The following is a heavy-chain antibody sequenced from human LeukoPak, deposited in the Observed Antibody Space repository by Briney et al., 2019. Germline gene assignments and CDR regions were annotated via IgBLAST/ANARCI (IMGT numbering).Heavy chain of an antibody. V-gene: IGHV3-21*01. CDR3: ARVERSSSSLSDY. J-gene: IGHJ4*02. D-gene: IGHD6-6*01. Sequence: GGSLRLSCAASGFTFSSYSMNWVRQAPGKGLEWVSSISSSSSYIYYADSVKGRFTISRDNAKNSLYLQMNSLRAEDTAVYYYARVERSSSSLSDYWGQGTLVTVSS. CDR2: ISSSSSYI. CDR1: GFTFSSYS.